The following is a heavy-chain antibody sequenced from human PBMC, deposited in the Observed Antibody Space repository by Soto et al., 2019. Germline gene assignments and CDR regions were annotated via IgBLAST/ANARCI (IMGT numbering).Heavy chain of an antibody. V-gene: IGHV1-46*01. CDR3: ARDSPSPYYYDSSAPYPGYYYGMDV. CDR2: INPSGGST. J-gene: IGHJ6*02. D-gene: IGHD3-22*01. Sequence: ASVKVSCKASGYTFTSYYMHWVRQAPGQGLEWMGIINPSGGSTSYAQKFQGRVTMTRDTSTSTVYMELSSLRSEDTAVYYCARDSPSPYYYDSSAPYPGYYYGMDVWGQGTTVTVSS. CDR1: GYTFTSYY.